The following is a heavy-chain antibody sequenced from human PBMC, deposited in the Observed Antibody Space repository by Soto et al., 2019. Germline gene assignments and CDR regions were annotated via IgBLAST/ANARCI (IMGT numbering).Heavy chain of an antibody. D-gene: IGHD1-26*01. CDR1: NASITSSGYY. V-gene: IGHV4-31*03. CDR3: ARMSGTYYVPDY. CDR2: IYHSGST. Sequence: QVQLQESGPRLVEASQTLSLTCTVSNASITSSGYYWSWVRQPPGKRLEWIGYIYHSGSTFYSPSLQRRLTMSVDTSKSQFSLRLRSVTAADTALYHCARMSGTYYVPDYWGQGTLVTVSS. J-gene: IGHJ4*02.